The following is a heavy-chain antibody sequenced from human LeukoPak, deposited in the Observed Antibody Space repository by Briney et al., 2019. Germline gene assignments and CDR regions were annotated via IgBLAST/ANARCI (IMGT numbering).Heavy chain of an antibody. CDR1: GFTFTSSA. CDR3: ARGGSLAVAPHQYYFDY. D-gene: IGHD6-19*01. CDR2: IVVGSGNT. J-gene: IGHJ4*02. Sequence: RASVKVSCKASGFTFTSSAVQWVRQALGQRLEWIGWIVVGSGNTNYAQKFQERVTITRDTSTSAVYMEVSSLRSEDTAVYYCARGGSLAVAPHQYYFDYWGQGTLVTVSS. V-gene: IGHV1-58*01.